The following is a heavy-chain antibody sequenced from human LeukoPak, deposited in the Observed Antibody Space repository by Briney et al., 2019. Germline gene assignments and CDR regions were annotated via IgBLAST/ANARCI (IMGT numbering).Heavy chain of an antibody. J-gene: IGHJ2*01. Sequence: SETLSLTWTVSGDSISSYYWRWFRQPPGKGLEWIGYIYYTGSTNYNPSLKSRVTISVDTSQNQFSLKLSSVTAADTAVYYCAIRDSSSYWYLDLWGRGTLVTVSS. CDR2: IYYTGST. CDR3: AIRDSSSYWYLDL. V-gene: IGHV4-59*08. D-gene: IGHD6-6*01. CDR1: GDSISSYY.